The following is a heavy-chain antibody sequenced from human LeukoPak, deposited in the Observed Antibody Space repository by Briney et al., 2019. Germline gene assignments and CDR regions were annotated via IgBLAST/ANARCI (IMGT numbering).Heavy chain of an antibody. CDR3: ARGRRWLQLNY. J-gene: IGHJ4*02. CDR2: INHSGCT. Sequence: PSETLSLTCAVYGGSFSGYYWSWIRQPPGKGLEWIGEINHSGCTNYNPSLKSRVTISVDTSKNQFSLKLRSVTAADTAVYYCARGRRWLQLNYWGQGTLVTVSS. V-gene: IGHV4-34*01. D-gene: IGHD5-24*01. CDR1: GGSFSGYY.